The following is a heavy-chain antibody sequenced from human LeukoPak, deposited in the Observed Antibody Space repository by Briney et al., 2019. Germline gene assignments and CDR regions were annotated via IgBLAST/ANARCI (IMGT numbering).Heavy chain of an antibody. V-gene: IGHV3-23*01. CDR3: ARDPNGDYLGAFDF. D-gene: IGHD4-17*01. Sequence: GGSLRLSCAASGFTFSSYAMIWVRQAPGKGLEWVSAIRGSGDITLYADSVKGRFTISRDNSKNTLYSQMNRLRGEDTAVYYCARDPNGDYLGAFDFRGQGTMASVSS. J-gene: IGHJ3*01. CDR1: GFTFSSYA. CDR2: IRGSGDIT.